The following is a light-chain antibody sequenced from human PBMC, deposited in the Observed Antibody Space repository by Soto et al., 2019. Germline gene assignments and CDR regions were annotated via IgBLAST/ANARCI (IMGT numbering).Light chain of an antibody. Sequence: QSALTQPASVSGSPGQSITISCTGTSSDVGSYNLVSWYQQHPGKAPKLMIYEVSKRPSGVSNRFSGSKSGNPASLTLSGLQAECEADYYCFSYAGSSTRVFGGGTKLPVL. CDR1: SSDVGSYNL. V-gene: IGLV2-23*02. J-gene: IGLJ3*02. CDR2: EVS. CDR3: FSYAGSSTRV.